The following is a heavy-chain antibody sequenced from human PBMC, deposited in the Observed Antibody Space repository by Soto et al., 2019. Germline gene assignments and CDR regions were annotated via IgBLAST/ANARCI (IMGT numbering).Heavy chain of an antibody. D-gene: IGHD6-13*01. CDR3: AMSNSYRSSWSAVLPFDY. CDR2: IIPIFGTA. V-gene: IGHV1-69*12. CDR1: GGTFSSYA. Sequence: QVQLVQSGAEVKKPGSSVKVSCKASGGTFSSYAISWVRQAPGQGLEWMGGIIPIFGTANYAQKFQGRVTITADESTSTAYMELSRLRSEDTAVYYCAMSNSYRSSWSAVLPFDYWGQGTLVTFSS. J-gene: IGHJ4*02.